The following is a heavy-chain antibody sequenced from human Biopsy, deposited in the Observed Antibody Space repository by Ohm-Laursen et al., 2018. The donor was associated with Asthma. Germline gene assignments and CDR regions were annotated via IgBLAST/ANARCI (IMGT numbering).Heavy chain of an antibody. D-gene: IGHD2-8*01. CDR3: ARGGYCTSPTCPWGRYAADV. CDR1: GFVFSQCG. J-gene: IGHJ6*02. CDR2: IKKDGSEK. Sequence: SLRLSCAAPGFVFSQCGMHWVRQAPGKGLEWVANIKKDGSEKYYVDSVKGRFTISRDNAKNSLYLHMNSLRAEDTAVYYCARGGYCTSPTCPWGRYAADVWGQGTTVTVSS. V-gene: IGHV3-7*01.